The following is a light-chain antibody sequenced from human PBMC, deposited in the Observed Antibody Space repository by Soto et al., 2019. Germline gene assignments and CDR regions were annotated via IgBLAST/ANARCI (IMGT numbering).Light chain of an antibody. CDR2: EVS. Sequence: QSALTQPASVSGSPGQSITISCTGTSSDVGGYKYVSWYQQHPGKAPKLMNYEVSNRPSGVSDRFSGSKSGNTASLTISGLQAEDEDDYYCSSYTISNPWVFGGGTKLTVL. V-gene: IGLV2-14*01. CDR1: SSDVGGYKY. CDR3: SSYTISNPWV. J-gene: IGLJ3*02.